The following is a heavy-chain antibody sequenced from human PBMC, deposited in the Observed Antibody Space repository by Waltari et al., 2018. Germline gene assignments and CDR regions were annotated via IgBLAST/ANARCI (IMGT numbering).Heavy chain of an antibody. D-gene: IGHD2-21*02. CDR3: VREGHDYYNEGDAFDS. CDR1: GFSISSYW. CDR2: ITTDVTST. V-gene: IGHV3-74*01. J-gene: IGHJ3*02. Sequence: EVQLVESGGGLVQSGGSLRLSCAASGFSISSYWMHWVRQAPGKRLVWVSHITTDVTSTNYADSVKGRFTISRDSAKNTLYLQMNSLRADDTALYYCVREGHDYYNEGDAFDSWGHGTMVTVSS.